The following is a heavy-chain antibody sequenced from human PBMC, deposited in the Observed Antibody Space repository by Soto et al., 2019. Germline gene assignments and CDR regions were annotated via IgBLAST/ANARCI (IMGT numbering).Heavy chain of an antibody. Sequence: QVQLQESGPGLVKPSETLSLTCTVSGGSVSSGSYYWSWIRQPPRKGLEWIGYIYYSGSTNYNPSLKSRVTISVDTSKNQFSLKLSSVTAADTAVYYCARDTSSGDDYYGMDVWGQGTTVTVSS. V-gene: IGHV4-61*01. CDR2: IYYSGST. CDR1: GGSVSSGSYY. D-gene: IGHD3-22*01. J-gene: IGHJ6*02. CDR3: ARDTSSGDDYYGMDV.